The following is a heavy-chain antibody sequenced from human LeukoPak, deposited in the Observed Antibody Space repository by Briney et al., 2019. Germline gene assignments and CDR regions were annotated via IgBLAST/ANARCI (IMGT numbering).Heavy chain of an antibody. V-gene: IGHV4-39*01. CDR2: IYYSGST. CDR3: ARQGSSGHDY. J-gene: IGHJ4*02. Sequence: SETLSLTCTVSGGSVSSGSYYWGWIRQPPGKGLEWIGSIYYSGSTYYNPSLKSRVTISVDTSKNQFSLKLSSVTAADTAVYYCARQGSSGHDYWGQGTLVTVSS. D-gene: IGHD6-19*01. CDR1: GGSVSSGSYY.